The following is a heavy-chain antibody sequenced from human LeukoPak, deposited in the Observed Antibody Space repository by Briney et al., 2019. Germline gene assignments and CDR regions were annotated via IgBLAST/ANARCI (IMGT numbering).Heavy chain of an antibody. CDR3: ARDKYYDTSASYYFDY. CDR1: GDSVSSNSAA. CDR2: TYYRSKWYN. J-gene: IGHJ4*02. Sequence: SQTLSLTCAISGDSVSSNSAAWNWIRQSPSSGLEWLGRTYYRSKWYNDYAVSVRSRITIKPDTSKSQFSLQLNSVTPEDTAVYYCARDKYYDTSASYYFDYWGQGTPVTVSS. D-gene: IGHD3-22*01. V-gene: IGHV6-1*01.